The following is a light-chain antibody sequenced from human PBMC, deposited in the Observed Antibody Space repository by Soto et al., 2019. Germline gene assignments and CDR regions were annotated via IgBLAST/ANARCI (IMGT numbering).Light chain of an antibody. Sequence: DIQMTQSPSSLAVSVGDRVTITCRASQNISRSLNWYQQRSGQAPKLLIIDTSTLQSEVPSRFSGSGSGTEFTLTISSLQSEDFAVYYCQQYNNWPLTFGQGTRLEIK. CDR2: DTS. J-gene: IGKJ5*01. CDR1: QNISRS. V-gene: IGKV1-39*01. CDR3: QQYNNWPLT.